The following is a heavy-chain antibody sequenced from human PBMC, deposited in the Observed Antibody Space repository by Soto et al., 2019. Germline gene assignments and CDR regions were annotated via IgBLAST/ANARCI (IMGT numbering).Heavy chain of an antibody. Sequence: VQLLESGGGLVQPGGSLRLSCAASGFTFSSYVLSWVRQAPGKGLEWVSSISRNGDTTYYADSVKGRFAVSRDNSKNTLYLQLNSLRDEDTAVYYCARHSIASPGTYWGQGTRVTVSS. CDR1: GFTFSSYV. J-gene: IGHJ4*02. V-gene: IGHV3-23*01. D-gene: IGHD6-13*01. CDR3: ARHSIASPGTY. CDR2: ISRNGDTT.